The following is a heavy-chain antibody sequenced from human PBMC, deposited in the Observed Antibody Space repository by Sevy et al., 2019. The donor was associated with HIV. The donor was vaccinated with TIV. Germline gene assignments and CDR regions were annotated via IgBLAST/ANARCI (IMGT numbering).Heavy chain of an antibody. Sequence: GGSLRLSCAASEFTFSSYWMHWVRQAPGKGLVWVSCINSDGRSTTYADSVKGRFTISRDNAKNTLYLQMNSLRAEDTAVYYCAREVGFWSGYHMDYYYSMDVWGQRTTVTVSS. CDR3: AREVGFWSGYHMDYYYSMDV. J-gene: IGHJ6*02. V-gene: IGHV3-74*03. CDR2: INSDGRST. CDR1: EFTFSSYW. D-gene: IGHD3-3*01.